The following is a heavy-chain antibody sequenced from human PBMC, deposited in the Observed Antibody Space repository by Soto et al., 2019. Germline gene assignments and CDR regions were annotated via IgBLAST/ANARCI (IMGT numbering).Heavy chain of an antibody. J-gene: IGHJ4*02. D-gene: IGHD3-9*01. CDR1: GFSLNTSGVG. V-gene: IGHV2-5*02. CDR2: IYWDDDK. CDR3: AHRRGYDILTGINFDY. Sequence: QITLKESGPTLVKPTQTLTLTCTFSGFSLNTSGVGVGWIRQPPGKALEWLALIYWDDDKRYSPSLKSRLTITNDTSKNQVVLTMTNMDPVDTATYYCAHRRGYDILTGINFDYWGQGTLVTVSS.